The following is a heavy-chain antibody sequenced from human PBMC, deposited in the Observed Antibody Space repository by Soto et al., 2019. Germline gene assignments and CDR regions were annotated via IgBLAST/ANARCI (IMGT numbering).Heavy chain of an antibody. CDR2: IIPIFGTA. Sequence: SVKVSCKASGGTFSSYAISWVRQAPGQGLEWMGGIIPIFGTANYAQKFQGRVTITADESTSTAYMELSSLRSEDTAVYYCARDQVSSSWPPPYGMDVWGQGTTVTVSS. J-gene: IGHJ6*02. CDR1: GGTFSSYA. D-gene: IGHD6-13*01. CDR3: ARDQVSSSWPPPYGMDV. V-gene: IGHV1-69*13.